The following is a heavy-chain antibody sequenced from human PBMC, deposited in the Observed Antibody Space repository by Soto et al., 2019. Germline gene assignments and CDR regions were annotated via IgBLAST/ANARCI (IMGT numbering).Heavy chain of an antibody. D-gene: IGHD5-18*01. J-gene: IGHJ4*02. CDR1: GYTFTSYY. V-gene: IGHV1-46*04. CDR3: ASWHSYGQGGFDY. Sequence: GASVKVSCKASGYTFTSYYIHWVRQAPGQGLEWMGIINPSGGSTSYAQKLQGRVTMTRDTSTSTVYMELSSLRSEDTAVYYCASWHSYGQGGFDYWGQGTLVTVSS. CDR2: INPSGGST.